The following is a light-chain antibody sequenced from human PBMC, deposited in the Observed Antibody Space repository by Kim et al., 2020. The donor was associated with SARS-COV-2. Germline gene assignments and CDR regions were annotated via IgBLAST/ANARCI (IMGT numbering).Light chain of an antibody. Sequence: EPSSISCRYSQSLLQSNGNNKLEWYLQKPGQSPQLLIYSGSNRASGVPDRFSGSGSGTDFTLKISRVEAEDVGVYYCMQALQSPLTFGGGTKLEI. CDR2: SGS. J-gene: IGKJ4*01. CDR3: MQALQSPLT. V-gene: IGKV2-28*01. CDR1: QSLLQSNGNNK.